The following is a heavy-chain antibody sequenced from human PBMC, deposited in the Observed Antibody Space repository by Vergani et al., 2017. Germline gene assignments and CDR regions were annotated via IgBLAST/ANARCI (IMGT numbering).Heavy chain of an antibody. J-gene: IGHJ3*02. D-gene: IGHD3-22*01. V-gene: IGHV1-24*01. CDR2: FDPEDGET. CDR1: GYTFTGYY. CDR3: ATEPFAGYYDSSGTDAFDI. Sequence: QVQLVQSGAEVKKPGASVKVSCKASGYTFTGYYMHWVRQAPGKGLEWMGGFDPEDGETIYAQKFQGRVTMTEDTSTDTAYMELSSLRSEDTAVYYCATEPFAGYYDSSGTDAFDIWGQGTMVTVSS.